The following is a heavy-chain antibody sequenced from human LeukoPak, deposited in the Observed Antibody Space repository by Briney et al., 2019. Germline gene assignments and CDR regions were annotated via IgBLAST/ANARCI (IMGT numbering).Heavy chain of an antibody. Sequence: ASVKVSCKASGGTFSRHTISWVRQAPGQGLEWIGRVIPILDKTKYAQHFQGRVTITADKSTSTGYMELSSLRSDDTAIYYCAREDFSDATGFYNYALDVWGQGTTVTVSS. CDR2: VIPILDKT. D-gene: IGHD2-15*01. CDR3: AREDFSDATGFYNYALDV. V-gene: IGHV1-69*08. J-gene: IGHJ6*02. CDR1: GGTFSRHT.